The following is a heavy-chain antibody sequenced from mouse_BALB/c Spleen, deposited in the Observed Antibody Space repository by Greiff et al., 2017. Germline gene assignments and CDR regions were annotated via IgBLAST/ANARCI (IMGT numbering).Heavy chain of an antibody. D-gene: IGHD1-1*01. CDR3: ARDTYGTLYAMDY. J-gene: IGHJ4*01. Sequence: EVKVVESGGGLVKPGGSLKLSCAASGFTFSSYAMSWVRQSPEKRLEWVAEISSGGSYTYYPDTVTGRFTISRDNAKNTLYLEMSSLRSEDTAMYYCARDTYGTLYAMDYWGQGTSVTVSS. V-gene: IGHV5-9-4*01. CDR1: GFTFSSYA. CDR2: ISSGGSYT.